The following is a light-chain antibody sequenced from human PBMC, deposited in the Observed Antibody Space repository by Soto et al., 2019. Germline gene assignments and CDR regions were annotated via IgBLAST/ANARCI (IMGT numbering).Light chain of an antibody. J-gene: IGKJ5*01. CDR3: HSRA. V-gene: IGKV1-5*01. CDR2: DAS. CDR1: QTISRW. Sequence: DIQLTQTPSTLSASVGYEVTITCRASQTISRWLAWYQQKPGRAPKLLIYDASTLESGVPSRFSGSGSETEFTLTISRLQPDDFATYFCHSRAFGQGTRLEIK.